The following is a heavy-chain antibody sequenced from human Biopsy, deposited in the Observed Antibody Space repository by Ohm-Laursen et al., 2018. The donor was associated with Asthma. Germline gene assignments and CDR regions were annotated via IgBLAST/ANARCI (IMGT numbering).Heavy chain of an antibody. CDR1: GFSFDDCA. J-gene: IGHJ5*02. V-gene: IGHV3-23*01. CDR3: AKVGHGYGDYVGYLDP. Sequence: SLRLSCTASGFSFDDCAIHWVRQAPGKGLEWVSVISSGGGTIDYADSVKGRFTISRNISTNTVYLQMDSLSADDTAVYYCAKVGHGYGDYVGYLDPWGQGTLVTVSS. D-gene: IGHD4-17*01. CDR2: ISSGGGTI.